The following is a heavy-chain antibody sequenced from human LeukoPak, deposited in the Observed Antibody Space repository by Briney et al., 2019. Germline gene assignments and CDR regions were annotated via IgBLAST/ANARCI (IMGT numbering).Heavy chain of an antibody. J-gene: IGHJ2*01. CDR3: AGSDTIGYLPREWDYWYFDR. Sequence: GGSLRLSCAASGFTFFIYGMTWVRQAPGKGLEWVSSISIGNTYIYYADSVKGRFTISRDNAKNSLYLQLNSLRAEDTAVYYCAGSDTIGYLPREWDYWYFDRWGRGTLVTVSS. D-gene: IGHD3-22*01. CDR2: ISIGNTYI. V-gene: IGHV3-21*03. CDR1: GFTFFIYG.